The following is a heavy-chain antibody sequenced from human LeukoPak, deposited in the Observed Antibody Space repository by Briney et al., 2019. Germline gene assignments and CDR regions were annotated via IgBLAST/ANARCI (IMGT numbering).Heavy chain of an antibody. D-gene: IGHD6-6*01. CDR1: GFTFSSYS. V-gene: IGHV3-7*01. J-gene: IGHJ4*02. CDR2: IKQDGSEK. CDR3: AAYITSSGAIDY. Sequence: GGSLRLSCAASGFTFSSYSMNWVRQAPGEGLEWVANIKQDGSEKYYVDSVKGRFTIPRDNAQNSMYLQMNSLRAEDTAVYYCAAYITSSGAIDYWGQGTLVTVSS.